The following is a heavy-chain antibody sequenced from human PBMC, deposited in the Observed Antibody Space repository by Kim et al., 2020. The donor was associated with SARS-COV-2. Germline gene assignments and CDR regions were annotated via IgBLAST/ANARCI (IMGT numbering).Heavy chain of an antibody. CDR3: ARGRYFDWLLGRTADNDFDP. D-gene: IGHD3-9*01. V-gene: IGHV4-34*01. CDR2: TNHRGTT. Sequence: SETLSLTCAVYGENFRAYYWSWIRQPPGKGLEWIGETNHRGTTNYNPSLKSRVTISADTSKSQFSLKVNSVTAADTAVYYCARGRYFDWLLGRTADNDFDPWGEGTLVTVSS. CDR1: GENFRAYY. J-gene: IGHJ5*02.